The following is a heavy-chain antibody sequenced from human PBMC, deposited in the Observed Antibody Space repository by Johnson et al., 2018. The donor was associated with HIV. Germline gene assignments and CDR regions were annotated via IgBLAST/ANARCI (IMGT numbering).Heavy chain of an antibody. CDR2: INSDGSST. V-gene: IGHV3-74*01. J-gene: IGHJ3*02. CDR1: GFTFSSYA. Sequence: VQLVESGGGLVQPGGSLRLSCAASGFTFSSYAMSWVRQAPGKGLEWVSRINSDGSSTNYADSVKGRFTISRDNAKNTLYLQMNSLRAEDTAVFYCARDAKVGYGDAFDIWGHGTMVTVSS. D-gene: IGHD5-12*01. CDR3: ARDAKVGYGDAFDI.